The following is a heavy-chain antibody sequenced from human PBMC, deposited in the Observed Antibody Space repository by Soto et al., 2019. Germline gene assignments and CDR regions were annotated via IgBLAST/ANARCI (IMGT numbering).Heavy chain of an antibody. CDR2: INAYIAKT. J-gene: IGHJ4*02. CDR3: ARGDGDTLDY. Sequence: QVQLVQSGGEVKKPGASVKVSCKASGYTFINYGITWVRQAPGQGLEWLAWINAYIAKTDNAQKVQGRVTMTADTSTRTAYRERRSLTSDDAAVYSCARGDGDTLDYWGQGTVVTVSS. CDR1: GYTFINYG. V-gene: IGHV1-18*01. D-gene: IGHD2-21*02.